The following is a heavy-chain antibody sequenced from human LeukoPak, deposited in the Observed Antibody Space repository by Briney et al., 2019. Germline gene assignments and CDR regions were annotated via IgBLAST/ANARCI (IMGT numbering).Heavy chain of an antibody. Sequence: LPGRSLRLSCAASGFTFSSYGMHWVRQPPGKGLEWVAGILYDGTNKDYADSVKGRFTISRDNSKNALYLQMNSLRAEDTAVYYCAKDNTYYYDSSGYYSDVHFDHWGQGTLVTVSS. CDR1: GFTFSSYG. V-gene: IGHV3-30*18. CDR2: ILYDGTNK. J-gene: IGHJ4*02. CDR3: AKDNTYYYDSSGYYSDVHFDH. D-gene: IGHD3-22*01.